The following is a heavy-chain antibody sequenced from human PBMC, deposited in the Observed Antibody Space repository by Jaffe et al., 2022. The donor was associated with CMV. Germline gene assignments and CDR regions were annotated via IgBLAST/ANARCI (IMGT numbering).Heavy chain of an antibody. CDR3: ARSYYDFWSGYSNWFDP. V-gene: IGHV5-51*01. J-gene: IGHJ5*02. D-gene: IGHD3-3*01. Sequence: EVQLVQSGAEVKKPGESLKISCKGSGYSFTSYWIGWVRQMPGKGLEWMGIIYPGDSDTRYSPSFQGQVTISADKSISTAYLQWSSLKASDTAMYYCARSYYDFWSGYSNWFDPWGQGTLVTVSS. CDR1: GYSFTSYW. CDR2: IYPGDSDT.